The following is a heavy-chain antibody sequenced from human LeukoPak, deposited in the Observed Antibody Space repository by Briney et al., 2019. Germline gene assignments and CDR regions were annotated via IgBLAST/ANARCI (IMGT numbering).Heavy chain of an antibody. Sequence: SGGSLRLSCAASGFTFSAYAMTWVRQAPGKGLEWVSGISGSGGSTYYADAVKGRFTISRDNSKNTLYLQMNSLRAEDTAVYYCAKDVGIAAAVPDDAFDIWGQGTMVTVSS. V-gene: IGHV3-23*01. J-gene: IGHJ3*02. CDR1: GFTFSAYA. CDR3: AKDVGIAAAVPDDAFDI. D-gene: IGHD6-13*01. CDR2: ISGSGGST.